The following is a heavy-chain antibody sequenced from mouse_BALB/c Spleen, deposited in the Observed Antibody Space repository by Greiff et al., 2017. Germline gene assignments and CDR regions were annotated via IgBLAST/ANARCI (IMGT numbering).Heavy chain of an antibody. Sequence: DVKLQESGPELVKPGASVKISCKASGYTFTDYNMHWVKQSHGKSLEWIGYIYPYNGGTGYNQKFKSKATLTVDNSSSTAYMELRSLTSEDSAVYYCAKEDYYGSSYYFDYWGQGTTLTVSS. CDR1: GYTFTDYN. CDR2: IYPYNGGT. V-gene: IGHV1S29*02. D-gene: IGHD1-1*01. J-gene: IGHJ2*01. CDR3: AKEDYYGSSYYFDY.